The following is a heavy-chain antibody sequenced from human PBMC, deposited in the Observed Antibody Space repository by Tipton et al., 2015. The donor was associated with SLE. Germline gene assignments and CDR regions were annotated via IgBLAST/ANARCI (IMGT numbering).Heavy chain of an antibody. CDR2: IYYSGST. D-gene: IGHD3-3*01. Sequence: TLSLTCTVSGGSISSYYWSWIRQPPGKGLEWIGYIYYSGSTNYNPSLKSRVTISVDTSKNQFSPKPSSVTAADTAVYYCARYYDPIYYFDYWGQGTLVTVSS. CDR3: ARYYDPIYYFDY. V-gene: IGHV4-59*01. CDR1: GGSISSYY. J-gene: IGHJ4*02.